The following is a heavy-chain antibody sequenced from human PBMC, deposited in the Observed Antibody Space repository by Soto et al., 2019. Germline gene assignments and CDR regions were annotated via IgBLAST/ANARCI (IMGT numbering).Heavy chain of an antibody. J-gene: IGHJ4*02. CDR3: AKDQAYYYDSSGYNIGGQFDY. D-gene: IGHD3-22*01. CDR2: ISGSGGST. Sequence: GGSLRLSCAASGFTFSSYAMSWVRQAPGKGLEWVSAISGSGGSTYYADSVKGRFTISRDNSKNTLYLQMNSLRAEDTAVYYCAKDQAYYYDSSGYNIGGQFDYWGQGTLVTVSS. V-gene: IGHV3-23*01. CDR1: GFTFSSYA.